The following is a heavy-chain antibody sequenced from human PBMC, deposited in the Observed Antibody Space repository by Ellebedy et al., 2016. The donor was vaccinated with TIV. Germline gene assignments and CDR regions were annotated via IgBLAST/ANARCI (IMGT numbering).Heavy chain of an antibody. CDR1: GFTFSSYG. D-gene: IGHD5-24*01. J-gene: IGHJ4*02. V-gene: IGHV3-30*18. CDR2: VSYVGNNK. CDR3: AKDAREKARISWEHDS. Sequence: GESLKISCAASGFTFSSYGMHWVRQAQGKGLEWVAVVSYVGNNKYYADSVKGRFTISSDNSENKVYMHMNSLRTEDTAVYYCAKDAREKARISWEHDSWGQGTLVTVSS.